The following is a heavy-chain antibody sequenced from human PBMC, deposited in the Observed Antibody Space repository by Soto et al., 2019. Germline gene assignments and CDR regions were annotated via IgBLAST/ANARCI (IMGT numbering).Heavy chain of an antibody. CDR3: ARPPLRQQLPCFAY. J-gene: IGHJ4*02. V-gene: IGHV3-23*01. CDR1: GFTFSSYA. Sequence: GGSLRLSCAASGFTFSSYAMSWVRQAPGKGLEWVSAISGSGGSTYYADSVKGRFTISRDNSKNTLYLQMNSLRAEDTAVYYCARPPLRQQLPCFAYWGQGTLVTVSA. CDR2: ISGSGGST. D-gene: IGHD6-13*01.